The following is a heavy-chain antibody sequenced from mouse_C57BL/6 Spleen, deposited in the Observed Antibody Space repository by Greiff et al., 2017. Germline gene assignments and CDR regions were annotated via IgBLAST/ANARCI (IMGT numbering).Heavy chain of an antibody. CDR1: GYTFTDYY. V-gene: IGHV1-26*01. CDR2: INPNNGGT. J-gene: IGHJ4*01. Sequence: VQLQQSGPELVKPGASVKISCKASGYTFTDYYVNWVKQSHGKSLEWIGDINPNNGGTSYNQKFKGKATLTVDKSSSTAYMELRSLTSEDSAVYYCARFYGSSPYAMDYWGQGTSVTVSS. D-gene: IGHD1-1*01. CDR3: ARFYGSSPYAMDY.